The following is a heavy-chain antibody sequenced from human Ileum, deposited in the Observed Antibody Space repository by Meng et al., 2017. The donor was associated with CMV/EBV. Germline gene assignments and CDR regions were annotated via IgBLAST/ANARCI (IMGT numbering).Heavy chain of an antibody. D-gene: IGHD2-2*01. J-gene: IGHJ4*02. CDR1: GFTFNTYE. CDR3: ARWYCSTTSCLFDY. CDR2: ISSNGNTI. Sequence: GGSLRLSCTASGFTFNTYEMNWVRQAPGKGLEWVSYISSNGNTIFYADFVKGRFTVSRDNPKNSLYLQMNSLRADDTAVYYCARWYCSTTSCLFDYWGQGALVTVS. V-gene: IGHV3-48*03.